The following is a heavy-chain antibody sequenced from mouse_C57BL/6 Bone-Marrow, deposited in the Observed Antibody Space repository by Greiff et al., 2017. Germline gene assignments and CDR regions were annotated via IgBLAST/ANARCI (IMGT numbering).Heavy chain of an antibody. J-gene: IGHJ3*01. Sequence: QVQLQQPGAELVRPGSSVKLSCKASGYTFTSYWMHWVKQRPIQGLEWIGNIDPSDSETHYNQKFKDKATLTVDKSSSTAYMQLSSLTSEDSAVYFCARGYGSSCRFAYWGQGTLVTVSA. V-gene: IGHV1-52*01. CDR2: IDPSDSET. CDR3: ARGYGSSCRFAY. CDR1: GYTFTSYW. D-gene: IGHD1-1*01.